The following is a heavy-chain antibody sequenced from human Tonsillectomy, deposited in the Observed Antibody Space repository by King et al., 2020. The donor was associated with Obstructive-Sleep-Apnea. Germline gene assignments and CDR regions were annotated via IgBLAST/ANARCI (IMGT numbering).Heavy chain of an antibody. D-gene: IGHD2/OR15-2a*01. Sequence: VQLVESGGGVVQPGRSLRLSCAASGFTFSSYAMHWVRQAPGKGLEWVAVISNDGSRKHYADSVKGRFTISRDNSKSTLYVQVNSLRAEDTAVYYCAGGNTASVNWYFDLWGRGTLVTVSS. CDR1: GFTFSSYA. V-gene: IGHV3-30*04. CDR2: ISNDGSRK. CDR3: AGGNTASVNWYFDL. J-gene: IGHJ2*01.